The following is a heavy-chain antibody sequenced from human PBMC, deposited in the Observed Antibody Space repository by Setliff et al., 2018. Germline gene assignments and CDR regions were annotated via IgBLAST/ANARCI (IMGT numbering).Heavy chain of an antibody. CDR2: ISSYI. D-gene: IGHD6-19*01. J-gene: IGHJ6*03. CDR3: ARRYSSGWAYYYYYYMDV. V-gene: IGHV3-64*04. Sequence: PGGSLRLSCSASGFTFSSYAMHWVRRAPGKGLEYVSAISSYIYYADSVKGRFTISRDNAKNSLYLQMDSLRAEDTAVYYCARRYSSGWAYYYYYYMDVWGKGTTVTVSS. CDR1: GFTFSSYA.